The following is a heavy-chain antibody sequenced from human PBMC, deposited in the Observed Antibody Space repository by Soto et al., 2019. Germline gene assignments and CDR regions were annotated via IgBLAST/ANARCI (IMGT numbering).Heavy chain of an antibody. D-gene: IGHD1-7*01. CDR1: GFPFNTYV. Sequence: EVQLLESGGGLVQPGGSLRLSCAASGFPFNTYVMNCVRQAPGKGLEWGSTISYSADKKNYADSVKGRFTLSRDNSRDTLFLQTNSLRADDAAVYYCARRARTATTNWGAFDVWGQGTMVTVSS. CDR2: ISYSADKK. J-gene: IGHJ3*01. CDR3: ARRARTATTNWGAFDV. V-gene: IGHV3-23*01.